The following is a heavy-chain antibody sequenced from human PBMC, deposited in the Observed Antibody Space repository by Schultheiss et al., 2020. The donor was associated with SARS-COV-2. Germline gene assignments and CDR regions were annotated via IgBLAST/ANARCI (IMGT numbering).Heavy chain of an antibody. J-gene: IGHJ5*02. CDR3: TRESLLRAIFIRPFDP. D-gene: IGHD3-10*01. CDR1: GYTFTGYY. Sequence: ASVKVSCKASGYTFTGYYIHWVRQAPGQGLEWMGWINPSNGATSYAQKFQDWVILTTDTSISTAYMELSSLRSEDTAVYYCTRESLLRAIFIRPFDPWGQGTLVTVSS. V-gene: IGHV1-2*04. CDR2: INPSNGAT.